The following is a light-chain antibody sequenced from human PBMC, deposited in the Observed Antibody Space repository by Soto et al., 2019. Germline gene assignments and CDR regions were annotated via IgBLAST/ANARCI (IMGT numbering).Light chain of an antibody. Sequence: DIQLTQSPSSLSASVGDRVTITCRASQHINTFLAWYQQKPGRAPKSLVFGASDLQSGVPSRFSGSGYGTDFTLNITTLQPDDFATYYCHQYDNYPRTFGGGTTVEI. CDR3: HQYDNYPRT. V-gene: IGKV1D-16*01. J-gene: IGKJ4*01. CDR1: QHINTF. CDR2: GAS.